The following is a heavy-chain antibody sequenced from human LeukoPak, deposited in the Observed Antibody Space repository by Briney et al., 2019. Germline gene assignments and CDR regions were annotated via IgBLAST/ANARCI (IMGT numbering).Heavy chain of an antibody. D-gene: IGHD6-6*01. Sequence: GGSLRLSCAASGFIFSSYGMHWVRQAPGKGLEWVAFIRYDGSNKYYADSVKGRFTISRDNSKNTLYLQMNSLRAEDTAVYYCAKGPTHIAARFFDYWGQGTLVTVSS. CDR1: GFIFSSYG. J-gene: IGHJ4*02. CDR3: AKGPTHIAARFFDY. V-gene: IGHV3-30*02. CDR2: IRYDGSNK.